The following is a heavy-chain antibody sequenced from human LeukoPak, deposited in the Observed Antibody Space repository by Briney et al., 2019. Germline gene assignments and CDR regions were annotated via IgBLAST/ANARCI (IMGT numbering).Heavy chain of an antibody. V-gene: IGHV2-70*01. CDR2: IDWDDDK. J-gene: IGHJ4*02. CDR1: GFSLTTSGMC. D-gene: IGHD3-10*01. Sequence: SGPALVKPTQTLALTCSFSGFSLTTSGMCVSWIRQPPGKALEWLALIDWDDDKYYRTSLKTRLTISKDTSKNQVVLTMTNMDPVDTATYYCARIGSYYYLDFWSQGTLVTVSS. CDR3: ARIGSYYYLDF.